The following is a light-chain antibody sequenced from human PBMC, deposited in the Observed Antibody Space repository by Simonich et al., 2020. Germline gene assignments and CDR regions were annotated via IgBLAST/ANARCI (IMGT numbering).Light chain of an antibody. CDR2: WAS. J-gene: IGKJ2*01. CDR3: QQYYSTPYT. V-gene: IGKV4-1*01. Sequence: DIVMTQSPDSLAVSLVERATINCKSSQSVLYSSNNQKYLAWYQQKPGQPPKLLIYWASTRESGVPARFSGSWSGTDFTLTISSLQAEDVAVYYCQQYYSTPYTFGQGTKLEIK. CDR1: QSVLYSSNNQKY.